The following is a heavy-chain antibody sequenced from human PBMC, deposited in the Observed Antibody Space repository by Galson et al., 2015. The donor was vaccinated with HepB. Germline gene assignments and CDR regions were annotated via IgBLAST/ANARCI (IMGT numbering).Heavy chain of an antibody. Sequence: SLRLSCAASGFTFSSYAMSWVRQAPGRGLEWVSAISGSGGSTYYADSVKGRFTISRDNSKNTLYLQMNSLRAEDTAVYYCAKRAGCSGGSCYAQTEYSLVYWGQGTLVTVSS. J-gene: IGHJ4*02. V-gene: IGHV3-23*01. CDR2: ISGSGGST. CDR3: AKRAGCSGGSCYAQTEYSLVY. CDR1: GFTFSSYA. D-gene: IGHD2-15*01.